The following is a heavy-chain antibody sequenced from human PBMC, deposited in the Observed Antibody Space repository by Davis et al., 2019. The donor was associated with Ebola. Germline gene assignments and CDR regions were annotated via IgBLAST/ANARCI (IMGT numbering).Heavy chain of an antibody. J-gene: IGHJ4*02. D-gene: IGHD2-8*01. V-gene: IGHV1-46*01. CDR2: INPSGGST. CDR3: AVEGYCTNGVCLRGGAFDY. Sequence: AASVKVSCKASGYTFTSYYMHWVRQAPGQGLEWMGIINPSGGSTSYAQKFQGRVTMTRDTSTSTAYMELSSLRSEDTAVYYCAVEGYCTNGVCLRGGAFDYWGQGTLVTVSS. CDR1: GYTFTSYY.